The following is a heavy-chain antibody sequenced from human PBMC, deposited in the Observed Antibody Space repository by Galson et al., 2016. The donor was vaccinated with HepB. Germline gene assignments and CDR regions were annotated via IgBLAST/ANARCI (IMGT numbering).Heavy chain of an antibody. J-gene: IGHJ4*02. D-gene: IGHD4-23*01. CDR2: LYGGGGT. Sequence: SLRLSCAVAEFSVSAHHVGWFRQTPGKGLECASVLYGGGGTYYSDSVRGRFSVSRDNSNNIVYLHMNSLRVDDTAVYYCVGYGGNSVWGRGTLVTVAS. CDR1: EFSVSAHH. CDR3: VGYGGNSV. V-gene: IGHV3-53*01.